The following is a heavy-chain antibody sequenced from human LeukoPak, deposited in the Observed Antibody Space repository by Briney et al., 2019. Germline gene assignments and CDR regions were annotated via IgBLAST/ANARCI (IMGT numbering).Heavy chain of an antibody. J-gene: IGHJ5*02. CDR2: ISSGSGTI. V-gene: IGHV3-48*04. Sequence: GGSLRLSYAASGFTFRSYSMNWVRQAPGKGLEWLSYISSGSGTIYYADSVKGRFTISRDNAKNSLFLQMNSLRAEDTAVYYCVRQMIRFWFDPWGQGTQVTVSS. CDR3: VRQMIRFWFDP. D-gene: IGHD3-16*01. CDR1: GFTFRSYS.